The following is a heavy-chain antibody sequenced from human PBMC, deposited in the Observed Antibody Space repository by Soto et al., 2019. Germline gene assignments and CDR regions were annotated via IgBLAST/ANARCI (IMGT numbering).Heavy chain of an antibody. D-gene: IGHD5-12*01. V-gene: IGHV4-30-4*01. CDR3: AREKGYISGPKHFDY. Sequence: SETLSLTCTVSGASISSGDYFWSWIRQSPGKGLEWIRYIYDSGSSYYNPSLKSRVTMSVDTSKNQFSLKLRSVTAADTAVYYCAREKGYISGPKHFDYWGQGTLVTVSS. CDR1: GASISSGDYF. CDR2: IYDSGSS. J-gene: IGHJ4*02.